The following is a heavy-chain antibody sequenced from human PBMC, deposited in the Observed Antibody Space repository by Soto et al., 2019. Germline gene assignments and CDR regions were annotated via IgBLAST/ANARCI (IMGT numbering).Heavy chain of an antibody. CDR2: ISSISNYI. CDR3: ARDKRTHRDAFDL. V-gene: IGHV3-21*01. Sequence: GGSLRLSCAASGFTFSSYSMNWVRQAPGKGLEWVSSISSISNYIYYADSVKGRFTISRDNAKNSLYLQMNSLRAEDTAVYYCARDKRTHRDAFDLRGQGTMVTVSS. CDR1: GFTFSSYS. J-gene: IGHJ3*01.